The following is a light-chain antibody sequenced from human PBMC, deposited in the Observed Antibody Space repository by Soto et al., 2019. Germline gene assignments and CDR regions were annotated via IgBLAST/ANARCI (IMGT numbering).Light chain of an antibody. Sequence: QSVLTQPSSVCGSPGQSITISCTGTISDIGGYNYVSWYQQHPGKAPKLMIYEVSSRPSGVSNRFSGSKSGNTASLTISGLQAEDEADYFCGSYTSTSTLYVFGSGTKATVL. V-gene: IGLV2-14*01. CDR1: ISDIGGYNY. CDR3: GSYTSTSTLYV. CDR2: EVS. J-gene: IGLJ1*01.